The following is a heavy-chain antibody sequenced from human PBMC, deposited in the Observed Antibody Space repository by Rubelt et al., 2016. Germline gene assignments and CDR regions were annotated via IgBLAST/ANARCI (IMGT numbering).Heavy chain of an antibody. J-gene: IGHJ4*02. V-gene: IGHV3-23*01. Sequence: GKGLEWVSGISASGGATYYANSVKGRFTISRDNSKNTLFLHMNPLRGEDTALYYCARGLSIAVAATPDYWGQGTLVTVSS. D-gene: IGHD6-19*01. CDR2: ISASGGAT. CDR3: ARGLSIAVAATPDY.